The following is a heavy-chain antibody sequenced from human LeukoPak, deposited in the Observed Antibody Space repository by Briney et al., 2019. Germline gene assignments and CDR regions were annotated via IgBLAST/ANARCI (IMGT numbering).Heavy chain of an antibody. J-gene: IGHJ5*02. CDR1: GFTFSSYS. CDR3: ARAYTVTTWWPSFNWFDP. CDR2: ISSSSSYI. Sequence: GGSLRLSCAASGFTFSSYSMNWVRQAPGKGLEWVSSISSSSSYIYYADSVKGRFTISRDNAKNSLYLQMNSLRAEDTAVYYCARAYTVTTWWPSFNWFDPWGQGTLVTVSS. V-gene: IGHV3-21*01. D-gene: IGHD4-17*01.